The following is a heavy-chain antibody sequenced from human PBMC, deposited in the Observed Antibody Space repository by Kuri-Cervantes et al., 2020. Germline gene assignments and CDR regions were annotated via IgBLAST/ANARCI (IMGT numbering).Heavy chain of an antibody. J-gene: IGHJ6*04. CDR1: GGCLRSFY. V-gene: IGHV4-4*07. Sequence: SETQSLNSTISGGCLRSFYCCWIRQPAGRGLEWIGRIYTSGSTNYNPSLKSRVTLSVDTSKNQFSLKLSSVTAADTAVYYCARGMYYDILTGYYPRYGMDVWAKGPT. CDR2: IYTSGST. CDR3: ARGMYYDILTGYYPRYGMDV. D-gene: IGHD3-9*01.